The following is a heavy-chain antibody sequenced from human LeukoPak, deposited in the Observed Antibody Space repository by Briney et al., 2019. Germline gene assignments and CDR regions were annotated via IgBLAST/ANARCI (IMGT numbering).Heavy chain of an antibody. CDR1: GYTFTGYY. CDR3: ARDGRDGYNFVHY. Sequence: ASVKVSCEASGYTFTGYYIHWVRQAPGQGLEWMGWINPNSGGTNYAQKFQGRVTMTRDTSISAVYMELSRLRSDDTAVYYCARDGRDGYNFVHYWGQGTLVTISS. D-gene: IGHD5-24*01. J-gene: IGHJ4*02. V-gene: IGHV1-2*02. CDR2: INPNSGGT.